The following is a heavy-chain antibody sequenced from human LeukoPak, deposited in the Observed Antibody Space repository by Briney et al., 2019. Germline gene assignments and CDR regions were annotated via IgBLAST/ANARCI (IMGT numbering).Heavy chain of an antibody. Sequence: PGGPLRLSCVASGFTFSDYAMGWVRQAPGRGLEWVAAISGSGGYTYYADSVKGRFTISRDNSKNTLYLHMNSLRVEDTAVYYCAKDQLIVYFDYWGQGTLVTVSS. J-gene: IGHJ4*02. CDR1: GFTFSDYA. V-gene: IGHV3-23*01. CDR2: ISGSGGYT. D-gene: IGHD1-1*01. CDR3: AKDQLIVYFDY.